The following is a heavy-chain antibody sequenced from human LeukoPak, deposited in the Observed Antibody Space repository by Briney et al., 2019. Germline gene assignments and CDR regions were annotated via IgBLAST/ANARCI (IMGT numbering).Heavy chain of an antibody. J-gene: IGHJ5*02. Sequence: SETLSLTCSVSGDSISSSSSSYYWGWIRQPPGKGLEWIGSIYYIGSTYYNPSLRTRITISLDRPKNQFSLKLSSVTAADTAVYYCARDSILALLLWFGERKGQDNWFDPWGQGTLVTVSS. D-gene: IGHD3-10*01. CDR3: ARDSILALLLWFGERKGQDNWFDP. CDR2: IYYIGST. V-gene: IGHV4-39*07. CDR1: GDSISSSSSSYY.